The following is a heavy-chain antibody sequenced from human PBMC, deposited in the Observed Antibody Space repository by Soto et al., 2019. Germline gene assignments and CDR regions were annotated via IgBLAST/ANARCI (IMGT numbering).Heavy chain of an antibody. D-gene: IGHD3-10*01. CDR3: ARDRGSGSSYPYYYYAMDV. J-gene: IGHJ6*02. Sequence: PSETLSLTCTVSGGSISSSSYYWTWIRQPPGEGLEWIGYIYNSGSTNYNPSLKSRVTISVDTSKNQFSLELRSVTAADTAVYFCARDRGSGSSYPYYYYAMDVWGQGTTVTVSS. V-gene: IGHV4-61*01. CDR1: GGSISSSSYY. CDR2: IYNSGST.